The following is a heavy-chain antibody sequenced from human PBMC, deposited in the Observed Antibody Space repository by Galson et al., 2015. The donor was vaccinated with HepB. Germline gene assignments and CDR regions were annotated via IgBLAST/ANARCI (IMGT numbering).Heavy chain of an antibody. Sequence: SLRLSCAASGFTLSSYAMHWVRQAPGKGLERVAVISYDGSNKYYADSVKGRSTITRDNSKNTLYLQMNSLRAEDTAVYYCAREGEYGDHDAFDIWGQGTMVTVSS. V-gene: IGHV3-30*04. J-gene: IGHJ3*02. CDR1: GFTLSSYA. CDR3: AREGEYGDHDAFDI. D-gene: IGHD4-17*01. CDR2: ISYDGSNK.